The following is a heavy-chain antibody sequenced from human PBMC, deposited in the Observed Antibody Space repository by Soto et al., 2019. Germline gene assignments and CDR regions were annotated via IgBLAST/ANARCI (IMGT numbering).Heavy chain of an antibody. J-gene: IGHJ4*02. V-gene: IGHV3-30*18. CDR3: AKYWAPRYCSRSSCHPAGAY. CDR1: GFTFSNYG. CDR2: ISYDGSHK. D-gene: IGHD2-15*01. Sequence: QVQLVESGGGVVQPGRSLRLSCAGSGFTFSNYGLHWVRQAPGKGLEWVAVISYDGSHKYYADSVKGRFTISRDNSNNMLYLQMDSLRAEGTAVYYCAKYWAPRYCSRSSCHPAGAYWGQGTLVTVSS.